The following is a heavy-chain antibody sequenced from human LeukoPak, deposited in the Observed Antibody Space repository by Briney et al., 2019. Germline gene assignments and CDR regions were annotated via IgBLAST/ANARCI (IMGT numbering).Heavy chain of an antibody. CDR2: ISYDGSNK. D-gene: IGHD3-3*01. Sequence: GGSLRLSCAASGFTFSSYAMHWVSQAPGKGLEWVAVISYDGSNKYYADSVKGRFTISRDNSKNTLYLQMNSLRAEDTAVYYCARDLRDFWSGYSPDNWFDPWGQGTLVTVSS. CDR1: GFTFSSYA. CDR3: ARDLRDFWSGYSPDNWFDP. V-gene: IGHV3-30-3*01. J-gene: IGHJ5*02.